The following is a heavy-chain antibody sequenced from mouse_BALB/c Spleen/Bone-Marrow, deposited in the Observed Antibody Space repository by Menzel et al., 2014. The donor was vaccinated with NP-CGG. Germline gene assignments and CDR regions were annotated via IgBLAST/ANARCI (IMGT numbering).Heavy chain of an antibody. D-gene: IGHD1-1*01. J-gene: IGHJ1*01. CDR1: GFDFSRYW. V-gene: IGHV4-1*02. Sequence: EVKVEESGGGLVQPGGSLKLSCAASGFDFSRYWMSWVRQAPGKGLEWIGEINPESSTINYTPSLKDKFIISRDNAKNTLYLQMSKVRSEDTAFYYCARLNYYGNLFVWGAGTTVTVSS. CDR3: ARLNYYGNLFV. CDR2: INPESSTI.